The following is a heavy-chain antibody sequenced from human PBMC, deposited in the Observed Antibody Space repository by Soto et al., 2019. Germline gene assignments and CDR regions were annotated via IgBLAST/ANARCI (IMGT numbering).Heavy chain of an antibody. V-gene: IGHV4-34*01. Sequence: PSETLSLTCAVSGGSFSGYYWSWIRQPPGKGLEWIGEINHSGSTNYNPSLRSRVIMSVDTSKNHFSLKLTSVTAADTAVYYCAAVNQNSNYRPSCHYVIDVWGQGSTVTVSP. CDR2: INHSGST. D-gene: IGHD1-7*01. CDR3: AAVNQNSNYRPSCHYVIDV. CDR1: GGSFSGYY. J-gene: IGHJ6*01.